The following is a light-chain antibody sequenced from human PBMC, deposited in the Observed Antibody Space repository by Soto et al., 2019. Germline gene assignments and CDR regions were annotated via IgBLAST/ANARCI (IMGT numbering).Light chain of an antibody. V-gene: IGLV1-51*01. J-gene: IGLJ2*01. CDR3: GTWDSSLSAGWGV. CDR1: SSDIGNNY. CDR2: DNN. Sequence: QSVLTQPPSVSAAPGQKVTISCSGSSSDIGNNYVSWYQHLPGTAPKLFIYDNNKRPSGVPDRFSGSKSGTSATLGITGLQAGDEADYYCGTWDSSLSAGWGVFGGGTKLTVL.